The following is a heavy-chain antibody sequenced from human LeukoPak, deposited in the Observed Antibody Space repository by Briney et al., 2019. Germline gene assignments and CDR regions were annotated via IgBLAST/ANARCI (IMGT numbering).Heavy chain of an antibody. J-gene: IGHJ4*03. Sequence: SETLSLTCAVYGGSFSRYYWSWIRQSPGKGLEWIAEIDHRGDTNYNPSVKSRVTISVDTSKNQFSLKVRSLSAADTAVYYCARGPTISKAGYFDFWGQGTLSPSPQ. CDR3: ARGPTISKAGYFDF. CDR2: IDHRGDT. CDR1: GGSFSRYY. D-gene: IGHD2-15*01. V-gene: IGHV4-34*01.